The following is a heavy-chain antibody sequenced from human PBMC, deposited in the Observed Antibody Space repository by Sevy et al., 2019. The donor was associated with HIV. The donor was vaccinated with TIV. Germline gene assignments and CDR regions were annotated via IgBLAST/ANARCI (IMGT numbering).Heavy chain of an antibody. CDR1: GYTFTSYG. CDR3: ASAYCSSTSCSFDY. Sequence: ASVKVSCKASGYTFTSYGISWVRQAPGQGLEWMGWISAYNGNTNYAQKLQGRVTMTTDTSTSTAYMELRSLRSEDTAVYYCASAYCSSTSCSFDYWGQGTLVTVSS. J-gene: IGHJ4*02. V-gene: IGHV1-18*01. CDR2: ISAYNGNT. D-gene: IGHD2-2*01.